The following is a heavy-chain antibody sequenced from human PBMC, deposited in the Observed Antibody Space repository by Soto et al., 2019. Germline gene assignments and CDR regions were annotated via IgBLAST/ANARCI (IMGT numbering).Heavy chain of an antibody. V-gene: IGHV4-59*01. CDR3: ARTYDSSGYYYSGSAFDY. CDR1: GGSISSYY. J-gene: IGHJ4*02. D-gene: IGHD3-22*01. Sequence: SETLSLTCTVSGGSISSYYWSWIRQPPGKGLEWIGYIYYSGSTNYNPSLKSRVTISVDTSKNQFSLKLSSVTAADTAVYYCARTYDSSGYYYSGSAFDYWGQGTLVTVFS. CDR2: IYYSGST.